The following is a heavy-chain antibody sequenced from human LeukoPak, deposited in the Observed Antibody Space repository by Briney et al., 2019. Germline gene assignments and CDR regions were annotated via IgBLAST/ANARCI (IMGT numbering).Heavy chain of an antibody. V-gene: IGHV4-59*01. CDR2: IYYSGST. CDR1: GGSISSYY. CDR3: ARGSPRRDFWSGYNYYFDY. J-gene: IGHJ4*02. Sequence: PSETLSLTCTVSGGSISSYYWSWIRQPPGKGLEWIGYIYYSGSTNYNPSLKSRVTISVDTSKSQFSLKLSSVTAADTAVYYCARGSPRRDFWSGYNYYFDYWGQGTLVTVSS. D-gene: IGHD3-3*01.